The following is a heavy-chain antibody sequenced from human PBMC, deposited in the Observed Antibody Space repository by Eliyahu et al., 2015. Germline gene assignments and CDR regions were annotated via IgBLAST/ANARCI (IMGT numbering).Heavy chain of an antibody. CDR3: AREGSSWYGNWFDP. J-gene: IGHJ5*02. CDR1: GGSISIGDYY. D-gene: IGHD6-13*01. CDR2: VSSRGNS. V-gene: IGHV4-61*02. Sequence: QVQLQESGPGLVKPSQTLSLTCTVSGGSISIGDYYWSWIRQPAGKGLEWIGRVSSRGNSDYNPSLKSRVSISLSAPKNRFSLRLTSMTAADTALYYCAREGSSWYGNWFDPWGQGTLVTVSS.